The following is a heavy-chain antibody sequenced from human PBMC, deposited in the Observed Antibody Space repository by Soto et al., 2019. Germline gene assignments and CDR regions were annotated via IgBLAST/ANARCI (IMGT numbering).Heavy chain of an antibody. CDR3: ARGALIAARLDY. CDR2: INHSGST. CDR1: GGSFSGYY. Sequence: PSETLSLTCAVYGGSFSGYYWSWIRQPPGKGLEWIGEINHSGSTNYNPSLKSRVTISVDTSKNQFSLKLSSVTAADTAVYYCARGALIAARLDYWGQGTLVTVSS. J-gene: IGHJ4*02. V-gene: IGHV4-34*01. D-gene: IGHD6-6*01.